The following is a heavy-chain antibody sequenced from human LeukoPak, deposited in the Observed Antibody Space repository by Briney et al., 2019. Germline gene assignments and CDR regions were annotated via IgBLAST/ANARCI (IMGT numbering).Heavy chain of an antibody. J-gene: IGHJ6*03. Sequence: ASVKVSCKASGYTFNGYYMHWVRQAPGQGLEWMGWINPNSGGTNYAQKFQGRVTMTRDTSISTAYMELSRLRSDDTAVYYCARVRHGSGRNYYYMDVWGKGTTVTISS. CDR3: ARVRHGSGRNYYYMDV. CDR1: GYTFNGYY. CDR2: INPNSGGT. D-gene: IGHD3-10*01. V-gene: IGHV1-2*02.